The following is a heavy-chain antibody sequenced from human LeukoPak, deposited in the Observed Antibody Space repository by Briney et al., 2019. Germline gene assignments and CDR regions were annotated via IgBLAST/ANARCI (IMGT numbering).Heavy chain of an antibody. CDR2: ISWDSGSI. Sequence: GGSLRLSCAASGFTFDDYAMHWVRQAPGKGLEWVSGISWDSGSIGYADSVKGRFTISRDNAKNSLYLQMNSLRAEDTALYYCAKDMSVAAAGDTPFDYWGQGTLVTVSS. CDR3: AKDMSVAAAGDTPFDY. CDR1: GFTFDDYA. V-gene: IGHV3-9*01. J-gene: IGHJ4*02. D-gene: IGHD6-13*01.